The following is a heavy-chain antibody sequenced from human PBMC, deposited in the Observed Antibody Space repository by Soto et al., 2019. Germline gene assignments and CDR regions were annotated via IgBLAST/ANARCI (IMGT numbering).Heavy chain of an antibody. Sequence: SQTLSLTCAISGDSVSSNSAAWNWIRQSPSRGLEWLGRTYYRSKWYNDYAVSVKSRITINPDTSKNQFSLQLNSVTPEDTAVYYCARELENSHPLRAPGGPLDYWGQGTLVTVS. CDR3: ARELENSHPLRAPGGPLDY. J-gene: IGHJ4*02. D-gene: IGHD3-3*01. CDR1: GDSVSSNSAA. V-gene: IGHV6-1*01. CDR2: TYYRSKWYN.